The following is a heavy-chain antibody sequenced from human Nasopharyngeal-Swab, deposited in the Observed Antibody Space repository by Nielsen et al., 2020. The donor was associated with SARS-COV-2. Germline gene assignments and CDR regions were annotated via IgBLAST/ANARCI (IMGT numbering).Heavy chain of an antibody. V-gene: IGHV1-3*01. CDR1: GYTFTSYA. J-gene: IGHJ6*02. Sequence: ASVKVSCKAFGYTFTSYAMHWVRQAPGQRLEWMGWINAGNGNTKYSQKFQGRVTITRDTSASTAYMELSSLRSEDTAVYYCAREDIVVVPAGHYYYYGMDVWGQGTTVTVSS. D-gene: IGHD2-2*01. CDR3: AREDIVVVPAGHYYYYGMDV. CDR2: INAGNGNT.